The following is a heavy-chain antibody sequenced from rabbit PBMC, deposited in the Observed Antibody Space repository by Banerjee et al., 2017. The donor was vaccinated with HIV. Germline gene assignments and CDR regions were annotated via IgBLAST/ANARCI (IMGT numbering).Heavy chain of an antibody. CDR2: IYNGDGST. CDR1: GFTFSSYW. Sequence: QEQLVESGGGLVQPEGSLTLTCTASGFTFSSYWMSWVRQAPGKGPEWIGCIYNGDGSTYYASWAKGRFTISKTSSTTVTLQMTSLTAADTAMYFCVRNGGSSNNNLWGPGTLVTVS. J-gene: IGHJ4*01. V-gene: IGHV1S45*01. CDR3: VRNGGSSNNNL. D-gene: IGHD8-1*01.